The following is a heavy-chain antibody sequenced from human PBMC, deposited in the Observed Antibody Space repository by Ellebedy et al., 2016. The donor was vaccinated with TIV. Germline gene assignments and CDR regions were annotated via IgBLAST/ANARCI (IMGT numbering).Heavy chain of an antibody. D-gene: IGHD3-22*01. CDR1: GYTFTSYY. Sequence: ASVKVSCKASGYTFTSYYFYWVRQAPGQGLEWMGLINPTTGNSNYAQKFQGRVTMTRDTSTSTVYMELSSLRSEDTAVYYCAGGDNYYYDSSGYYYTYWGQGTLVTVSS. CDR2: INPTTGNS. CDR3: AGGDNYYYDSSGYYYTY. V-gene: IGHV1-46*01. J-gene: IGHJ4*02.